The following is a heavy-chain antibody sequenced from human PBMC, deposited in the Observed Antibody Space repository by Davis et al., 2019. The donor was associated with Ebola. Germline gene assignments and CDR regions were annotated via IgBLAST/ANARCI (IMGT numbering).Heavy chain of an antibody. CDR2: IWYDGSRK. CDR3: ARVGSSTSLDY. V-gene: IGHV3-33*01. CDR1: GFNFRSYG. J-gene: IGHJ4*02. Sequence: GESLKISCAASGFNFRSYGMHWVRQAPDKGLEWVAVIWYDGSRKYYGDSVKGRFTISRDNSNNLLYLQMNSLRAEDTAVYYCARVGSSTSLDYWGQGTLVTVSS. D-gene: IGHD2-2*01.